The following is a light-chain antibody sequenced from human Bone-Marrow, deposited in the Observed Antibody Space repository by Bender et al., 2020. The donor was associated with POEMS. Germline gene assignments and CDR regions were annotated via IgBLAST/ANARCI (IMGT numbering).Light chain of an antibody. J-gene: IGLJ3*02. CDR3: CSYAGGDTLV. CDR2: TNN. CDR1: DSNFGGNN. Sequence: QSVLTQPPSASGTPGQSVIISCSGTDSNFGGNNVNCYQHLPGTAPKVLIYTNNQRPSGVPDRFSGSQSGTSASLTISGLRADDEGHYYCCSYAGGDTLVFGGGTQLTVL. V-gene: IGLV1-44*01.